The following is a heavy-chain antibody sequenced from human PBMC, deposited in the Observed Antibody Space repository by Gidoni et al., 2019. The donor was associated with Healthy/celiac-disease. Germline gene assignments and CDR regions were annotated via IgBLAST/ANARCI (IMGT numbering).Heavy chain of an antibody. J-gene: IGHJ6*03. D-gene: IGHD2-2*01. V-gene: IGHV3-7*01. CDR2: IKQDGSEK. CDR3: ARDRYIVVVPAADYYCMDV. Sequence: QAPGKGLEWVANIKQDGSEKYYVDSVKGRFTISRDNAKNSLYLQMNSLRAEDTAVYYCARDRYIVVVPAADYYCMDVWGKGTTVTVSS.